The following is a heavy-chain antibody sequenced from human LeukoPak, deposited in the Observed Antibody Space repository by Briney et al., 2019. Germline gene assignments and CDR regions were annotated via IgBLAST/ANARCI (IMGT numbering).Heavy chain of an antibody. D-gene: IGHD6-19*01. CDR1: GFTFSDYY. CDR2: ISSSGSTI. V-gene: IGHV3-11*01. CDR3: ATIQQWLVQGSDY. Sequence: GGSLRLSCVASGFTFSDYYMSWIRQAPGKGLEWVSYISSSGSTIYYADSVKGRFTISRDNAKNSLYLQMNSLRAEDTAVYYCATIQQWLVQGSDYWGQGTQVTVSS. J-gene: IGHJ4*02.